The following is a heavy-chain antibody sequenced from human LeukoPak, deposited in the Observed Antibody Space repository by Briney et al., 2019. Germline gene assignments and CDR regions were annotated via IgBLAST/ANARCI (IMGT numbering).Heavy chain of an antibody. J-gene: IGHJ4*02. CDR3: ARHWETSSWYVDY. CDR2: IYYSGST. V-gene: IGHV4-59*08. CDR1: GGSISTYS. Sequence: SETLSLTCTVSGGSISTYSWSWIRQPPGKGLEWIAYIYYSGSTNYNASLKSRVTISVDTSKNQLSLKLSSVTAADTAVYYCARHWETSSWYVDYWGQGTLVTVSS. D-gene: IGHD6-13*01.